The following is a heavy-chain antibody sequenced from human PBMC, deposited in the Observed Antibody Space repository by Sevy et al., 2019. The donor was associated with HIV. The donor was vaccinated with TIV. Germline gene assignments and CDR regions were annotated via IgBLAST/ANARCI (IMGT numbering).Heavy chain of an antibody. J-gene: IGHJ4*02. Sequence: GGSLRLSCAASGFTFSDYYMSWIRQAPGKGLEWVSYISSSGSTIYYADSVKGRFTISRDKAKNSLYLQMNSLRAEDTAVYYCARDLGYSSGWSPPYYFDYWGQGTLVTVSS. V-gene: IGHV3-11*01. CDR2: ISSSGSTI. CDR1: GFTFSDYY. CDR3: ARDLGYSSGWSPPYYFDY. D-gene: IGHD6-19*01.